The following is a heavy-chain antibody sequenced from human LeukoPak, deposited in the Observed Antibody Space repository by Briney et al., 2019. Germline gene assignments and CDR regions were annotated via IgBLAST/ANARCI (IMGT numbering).Heavy chain of an antibody. CDR3: VPQCGRPI. V-gene: IGHV3-7*01. CDR1: GFIVNYYY. Sequence: GGSLRLSCAASGFIVNYYYMSWVRQAPGKGLEWVANINEDGSVEDYVDSVKGRFTISRDNAKNSLYLQMNSLRAVDTAVYYCVPQCGRPIWGQGTKLTVSS. CDR2: INEDGSVE. J-gene: IGHJ3*02. D-gene: IGHD6-19*01.